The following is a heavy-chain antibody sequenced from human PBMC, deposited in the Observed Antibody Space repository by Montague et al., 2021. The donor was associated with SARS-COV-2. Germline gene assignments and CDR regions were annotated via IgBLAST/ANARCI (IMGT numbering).Heavy chain of an antibody. V-gene: IGHV4-61*02. D-gene: IGHD5-12*01. CDR3: ARAHSGSWAHLDS. CDR1: GGSISSGSYY. Sequence: TLSLTSTVSGGSISSGSYYWSWIRQPAGKGLEWIGRIYTSGTTDYSFSLKSRVTISVDTSKNQFSLKLTSVTAADTAVYYCARAHSGSWAHLDSWGQGSLVTVSS. J-gene: IGHJ4*02. CDR2: IYTSGTT.